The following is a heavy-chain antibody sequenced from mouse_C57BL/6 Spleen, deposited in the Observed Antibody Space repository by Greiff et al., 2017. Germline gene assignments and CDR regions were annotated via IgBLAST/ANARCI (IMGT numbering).Heavy chain of an antibody. V-gene: IGHV3-8*01. CDR3: ARDYYGSSPYWYFDG. CDR1: GYSITSDY. D-gene: IGHD1-1*01. CDR2: ISYSGST. Sequence: EVMLVESGPGLAKPSQTLSLTCSVTGYSITSDYWNWIRKFPGNKLEYMGYISYSGSTYYNPSLKSRISITRDTSKNQYYLQLNSVTTEDTATYSGARDYYGSSPYWYFDGWGTGTTVTVSS. J-gene: IGHJ1*03.